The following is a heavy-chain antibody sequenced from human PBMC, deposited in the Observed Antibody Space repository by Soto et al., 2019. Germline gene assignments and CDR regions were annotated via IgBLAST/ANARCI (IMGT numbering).Heavy chain of an antibody. CDR3: AADETAPYSSSWNHAFDI. V-gene: IGHV3-15*01. CDR2: IKSKTDGGTT. Sequence: GGSLRLSCAASGFTFSNAGMSWVRQAPGKGLEWVGRIKSKTDGGTTDYAAPVKSRFTIGRDKSKITLYMKMNRLKPEEPADYYCAADETAPYSSSWNHAFDIWGQGTMVTVSS. D-gene: IGHD6-13*01. J-gene: IGHJ3*02. CDR1: GFTFSNAG.